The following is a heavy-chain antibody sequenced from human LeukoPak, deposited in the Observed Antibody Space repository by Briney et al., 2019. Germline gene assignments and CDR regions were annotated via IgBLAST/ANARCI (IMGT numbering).Heavy chain of an antibody. CDR1: GYTFTTYS. D-gene: IGHD2-15*01. Sequence: ASVKVSCKASGYTFTTYSMHWVRQAPGQGLEWMGIINPSGGSTSYAQKFQGRVTMTRDTSTSTVYMELSSLRSEDTAVYYCARVGVVVRGSLDYWGQGTLVTVSS. J-gene: IGHJ4*02. CDR3: ARVGVVVRGSLDY. V-gene: IGHV1-46*01. CDR2: INPSGGST.